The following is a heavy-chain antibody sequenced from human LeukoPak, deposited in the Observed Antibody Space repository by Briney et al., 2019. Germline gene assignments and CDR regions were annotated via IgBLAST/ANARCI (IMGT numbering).Heavy chain of an antibody. V-gene: IGHV1-24*01. CDR1: GYSLSELS. CDR3: AAGGVYDLLDN. CDR2: FDPENGEA. D-gene: IGHD2-8*01. Sequence: PEASVTVSCKVSGYSLSELSMHWVRQAPGKGLEWMGGFDPENGEAVYAQKFQGRVTMTEDTSTDTIYMELNSLKSEDTAVYYCAAGGVYDLLDNWGQGTLVTVSS. J-gene: IGHJ4*02.